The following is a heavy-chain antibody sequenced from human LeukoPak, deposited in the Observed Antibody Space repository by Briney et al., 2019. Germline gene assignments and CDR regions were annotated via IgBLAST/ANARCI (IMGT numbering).Heavy chain of an antibody. CDR3: ARAGDSSSARYFDY. V-gene: IGHV3-7*01. J-gene: IGHJ4*02. CDR2: IKQDGSEK. Sequence: GGSLRLSCAASGFTFSSYWMSWVRQAPGKGLEWVANIKQDGSEKYYVDSVKGRFTISRDNAKNSLYLQMNSLRAEDTAVYYCARAGDSSSARYFDYWGQGTLVTVSS. CDR1: GFTFSSYW. D-gene: IGHD6-6*01.